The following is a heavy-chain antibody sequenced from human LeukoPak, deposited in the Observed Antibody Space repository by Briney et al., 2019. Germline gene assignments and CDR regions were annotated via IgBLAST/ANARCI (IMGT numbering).Heavy chain of an antibody. CDR1: GDSFSSNSAA. CDR2: TYYRSKWYN. CDR3: ARDLVAAAGTIQYYYYYGMDV. V-gene: IGHV6-1*01. J-gene: IGHJ6*02. Sequence: SQTLSLTCAISGDSFSSNSAAWNWLRQSPSRGLEWLGRTYYRSKWYNDYAVSVKSRITINPDTSKNQFSLQLNSVTPEDTAVYYCARDLVAAAGTIQYYYYYGMDVWGQGTTVTVSS. D-gene: IGHD6-13*01.